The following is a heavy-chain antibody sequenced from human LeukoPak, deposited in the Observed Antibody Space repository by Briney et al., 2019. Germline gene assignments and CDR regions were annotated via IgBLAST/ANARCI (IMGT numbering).Heavy chain of an antibody. J-gene: IGHJ5*02. CDR1: GYSFTNYW. CDR2: IYPGDSDT. CDR3: ARRLYCSTTSCYGSQGFDP. D-gene: IGHD2-2*01. V-gene: IGHV5-51*01. Sequence: GESLKISCKGSGYSFTNYWIGWVRQMPGKGLEWMGIIYPGDSDTRYSPSFQGQVTISVDKPITTAYLQRSSLKASDTAMYYCARRLYCSTTSCYGSQGFDPWGQGTLVTVSS.